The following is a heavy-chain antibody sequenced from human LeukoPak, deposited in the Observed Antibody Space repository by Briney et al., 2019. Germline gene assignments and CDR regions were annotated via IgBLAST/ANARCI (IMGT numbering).Heavy chain of an antibody. CDR3: ARDHRSAFDI. Sequence: GGSLRLSCAASGFTFSSYGMNWVRQAPGKGLEWVSSISSSSSYIYYADSVKGRFTISRDNAKNSLYLQMNSLRAEDTAVYYCARDHRSAFDIWGQGTMVTVSS. CDR2: ISSSSSYI. J-gene: IGHJ3*02. CDR1: GFTFSSYG. V-gene: IGHV3-21*01.